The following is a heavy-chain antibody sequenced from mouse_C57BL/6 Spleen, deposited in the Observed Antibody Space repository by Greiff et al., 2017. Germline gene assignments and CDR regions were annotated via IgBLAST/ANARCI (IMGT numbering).Heavy chain of an antibody. J-gene: IGHJ1*03. D-gene: IGHD1-1*01. CDR3: APYYYGSRGYFDV. V-gene: IGHV1-82*01. CDR2: IYPGDGDT. Sequence: QVQLKESGPELVKPGASVKISCKASGYAFSSSWMNWVKQRPGKGLEWIGRIYPGDGDTNYNGKFKGKATLTADKSSSTAYMQLSSLTSEDSAVXFCAPYYYGSRGYFDVWGTGTTVTVSS. CDR1: GYAFSSSW.